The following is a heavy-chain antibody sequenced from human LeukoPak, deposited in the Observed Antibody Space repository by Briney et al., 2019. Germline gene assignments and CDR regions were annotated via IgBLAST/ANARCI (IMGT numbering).Heavy chain of an antibody. Sequence: AASVKVACKASGYTFTGYYMHCVRHAPGQGLEWMGWINPNSGGTNYAQKFQGWVTMTRDTSISTAYMELSRLRSDDTAVYYCARGTTGTAYYYYGMDVWGKGTTVTVSS. CDR3: ARGTTGTAYYYYGMDV. CDR2: INPNSGGT. J-gene: IGHJ6*04. V-gene: IGHV1-2*04. D-gene: IGHD1-1*01. CDR1: GYTFTGYY.